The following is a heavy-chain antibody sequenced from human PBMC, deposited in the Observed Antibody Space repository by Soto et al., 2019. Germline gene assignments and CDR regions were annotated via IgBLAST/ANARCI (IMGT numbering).Heavy chain of an antibody. CDR3: ARDVSLNYGLDV. Sequence: SETLSLTCTVSGVSINNDVFYWTWIRQLPGKGLEWIGYIYYSGSTFYNPSLKSRATISIDTSKNQFSLNLSSVSAADTAVYYCARDVSLNYGLDVWGRGTTVTSP. V-gene: IGHV4-31*03. CDR1: GVSINNDVFY. J-gene: IGHJ6*02. CDR2: IYYSGST.